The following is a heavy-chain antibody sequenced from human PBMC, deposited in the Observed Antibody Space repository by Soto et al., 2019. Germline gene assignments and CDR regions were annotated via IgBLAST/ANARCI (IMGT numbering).Heavy chain of an antibody. J-gene: IGHJ6*02. V-gene: IGHV1-3*01. CDR3: ARDTLIVVVPAASEDYYGMDV. CDR2: INADNGNT. Sequence: ASVKVSCKASGYTFTSYAMHWVRQAPGQRLEWMGWINADNGNTNYAQKLQGRVTMTTDTSTSTAYMELRSLRSDDTAVYYCARDTLIVVVPAASEDYYGMDVWGQGTTVTVSS. D-gene: IGHD2-2*01. CDR1: GYTFTSYA.